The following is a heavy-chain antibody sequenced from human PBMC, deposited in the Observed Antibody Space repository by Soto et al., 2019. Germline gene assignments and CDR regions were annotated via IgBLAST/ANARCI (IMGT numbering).Heavy chain of an antibody. CDR1: GGTFSSYA. D-gene: IGHD2-2*01. CDR2: IIPIFGTA. CDR3: ARHVPAAGYYYGMAV. Sequence: QVQLVQSGAEVKKPGSSVKVSCKASGGTFSSYAISWVRQAPGQGLEWMGGIIPIFGTANYAQKVQGRGTITADESTSTAYMELSSLRSEDTAVYYWARHVPAAGYYYGMAVWGQGTTVTVSS. J-gene: IGHJ6*02. V-gene: IGHV1-69*12.